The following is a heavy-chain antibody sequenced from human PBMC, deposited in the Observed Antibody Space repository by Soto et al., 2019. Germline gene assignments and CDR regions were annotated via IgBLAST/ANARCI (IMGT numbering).Heavy chain of an antibody. CDR2: ISYDGSNK. V-gene: IGHV3-30*18. CDR3: VKEVNAVLRAHSAFDI. CDR1: GFTFSSYG. D-gene: IGHD3-10*01. Sequence: ESGGGVVQPGRSLRLSCAASGFTFSSYGMHWVRQAPGKGLEWVAVISYDGSNKYYADSVKGRFTISRDNSKNTLYLQMNSLRAEDTAVYYCVKEVNAVLRAHSAFDIWGQGTMVTVSS. J-gene: IGHJ3*02.